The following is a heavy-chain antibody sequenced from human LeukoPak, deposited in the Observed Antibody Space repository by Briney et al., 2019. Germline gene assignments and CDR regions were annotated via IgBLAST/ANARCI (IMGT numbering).Heavy chain of an antibody. CDR1: GFTFSSYG. V-gene: IGHV3-21*04. D-gene: IGHD6-19*01. J-gene: IGHJ4*02. CDR2: ISRRSDDI. Sequence: PGGSLRLSCVGSGFTFSSYGMNWVRQAPGKGLEWVSFISRRSDDINYADFVKGRFTISRDNAKNSLYLQMNSLRAEDTALYYCAKAHSSGWYYYWGQGTLVTVSS. CDR3: AKAHSSGWYYY.